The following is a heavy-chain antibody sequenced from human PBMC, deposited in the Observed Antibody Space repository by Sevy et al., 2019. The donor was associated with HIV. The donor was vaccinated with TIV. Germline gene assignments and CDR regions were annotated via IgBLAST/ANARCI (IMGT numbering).Heavy chain of an antibody. J-gene: IGHJ6*02. D-gene: IGHD6-13*01. CDR1: GFTFSSYS. CDR3: ATDGTAAGTGVRYYYYYGMDV. Sequence: GGSLRLSCAASGFTFSSYSMNWVRQAPGKGLEWVSYISSSSSTIYYADSVKGRFTISRDNAKNSLYLQMNSLRDEDTAVYYCATDGTAAGTGVRYYYYYGMDVWGQGTTVTVSS. V-gene: IGHV3-48*02. CDR2: ISSSSSTI.